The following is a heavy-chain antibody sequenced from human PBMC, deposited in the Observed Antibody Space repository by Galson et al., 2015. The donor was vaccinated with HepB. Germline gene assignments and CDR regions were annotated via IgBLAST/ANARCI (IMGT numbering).Heavy chain of an antibody. J-gene: IGHJ6*03. CDR3: ARVPTLFVVVIIVNYMDI. CDR1: GYTFTSYG. Sequence: SVKVSCKASGYTFTSYGISWVRHAPGKGLEGMGWISAYNGNTNYEQTLQGRVTMTTDTSTSTAHMDLRSLRSDDTAVYYCARVPTLFVVVIIVNYMDIWGKGTPVTVSS. D-gene: IGHD3-3*01. V-gene: IGHV1-18*01. CDR2: ISAYNGNT.